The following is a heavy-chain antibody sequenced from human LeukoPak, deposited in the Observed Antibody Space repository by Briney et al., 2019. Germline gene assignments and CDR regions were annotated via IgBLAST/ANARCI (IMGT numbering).Heavy chain of an antibody. CDR2: IYYSGST. CDR3: ARDAQQYYDFWSGYGDAFDI. J-gene: IGHJ3*02. V-gene: IGHV4-59*01. D-gene: IGHD3-3*01. Sequence: SSETLSLTCTVSGGSISSYYWSWIRQPPGKGLEWIGYIYYSGSTNYNPSLKSRVTISVDTSKNQFSLKLSSVTAADTAVYYCARDAQQYYDFWSGYGDAFDIWGQGTMVTDSS. CDR1: GGSISSYY.